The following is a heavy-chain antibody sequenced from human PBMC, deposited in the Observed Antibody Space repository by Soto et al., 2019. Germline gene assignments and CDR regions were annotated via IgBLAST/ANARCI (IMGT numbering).Heavy chain of an antibody. D-gene: IGHD2-21*02. CDR2: ISGSGGST. CDR1: RFTFNSYA. J-gene: IGHJ4*02. Sequence: EVQLLESGGGLVQPGGSLRLSCAASRFTFNSYAMSWVRQAPGKGLEWVSAISGSGGSTYYADSVKGRFTISRDNSKNTLYLQMNSLRAEDTAVYYCAKIAAYCGGDCYSYCDFWGQGTLVTVSS. V-gene: IGHV3-23*01. CDR3: AKIAAYCGGDCYSYCDF.